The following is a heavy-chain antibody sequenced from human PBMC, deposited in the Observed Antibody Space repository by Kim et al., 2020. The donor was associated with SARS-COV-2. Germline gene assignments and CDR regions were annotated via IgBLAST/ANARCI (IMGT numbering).Heavy chain of an antibody. CDR2: IKQDGSEK. D-gene: IGHD3-10*01. J-gene: IGHJ3*02. CDR1: GFTFSSYW. V-gene: IGHV3-7*03. Sequence: GGSLRLSCAVSGFTFSSYWMSWVRQAPGKGLEWVATIKQDGSEKYYVDSVKGRFTISRDNAKNSLCLQMNSLRAEDTAVYYCARGGSLSGLARAFEIWGQGTMVTVSS. CDR3: ARGGSLSGLARAFEI.